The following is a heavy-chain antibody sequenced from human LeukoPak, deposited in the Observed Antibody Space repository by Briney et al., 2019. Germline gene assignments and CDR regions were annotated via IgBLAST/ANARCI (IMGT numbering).Heavy chain of an antibody. CDR3: ARVMGRYCSSTSCYVDY. CDR1: GFTFSNYA. V-gene: IGHV3-30*04. J-gene: IGHJ4*02. CDR2: ISRDGTDK. D-gene: IGHD2-2*01. Sequence: PGGSLRLSCAASGFTFSNYAMHWVRQAPGEGLEWMAVISRDGTDKYYADSVKGRFTISRDNSKNTLYLQMNSLRAEDTAVYYCARVMGRYCSSTSCYVDYWGQGTLVTVSS.